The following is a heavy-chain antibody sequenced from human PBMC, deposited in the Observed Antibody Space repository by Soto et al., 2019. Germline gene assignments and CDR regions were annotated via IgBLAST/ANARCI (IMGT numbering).Heavy chain of an antibody. V-gene: IGHV4-30-2*01. CDR2: IYHSGST. D-gene: IGHD4-17*01. CDR1: GGSISSGGYS. Sequence: QLQLQESGSGLVKPSQTLSLTCAVSGGSISSGGYSWSWIRQPPGKGLEWIGYIYHSGSTYYNPSLKSRVTISVDRSKNQFSLKLSSVTAADTAVYYCARAVSHDYGITKVDYWGQGTLVTVSS. J-gene: IGHJ4*02. CDR3: ARAVSHDYGITKVDY.